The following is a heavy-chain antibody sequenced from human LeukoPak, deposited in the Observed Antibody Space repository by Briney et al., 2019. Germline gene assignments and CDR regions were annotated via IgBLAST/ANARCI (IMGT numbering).Heavy chain of an antibody. D-gene: IGHD6-19*01. Sequence: ASVKVSCKASGYTFTGYYMHWVRQAPGQGLEWMGWINPNSGGTNYAQKFQGWVTVTRDTSISTAYMELSRLRSDDTAVYYCARGGSGWYPNDAFDIWGQGTMVTVSS. V-gene: IGHV1-2*04. CDR3: ARGGSGWYPNDAFDI. CDR2: INPNSGGT. J-gene: IGHJ3*02. CDR1: GYTFTGYY.